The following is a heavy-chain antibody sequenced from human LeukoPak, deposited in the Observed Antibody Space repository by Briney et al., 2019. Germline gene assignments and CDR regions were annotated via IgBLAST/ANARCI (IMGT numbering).Heavy chain of an antibody. D-gene: IGHD2-2*01. CDR3: MRYQLAGLY. J-gene: IGHJ4*02. V-gene: IGHV4-39*01. CDR2: IYYTGST. CDR1: GGSISSSNYY. Sequence: SETLSLTCTVSGGSISSSNYYWGWDRQSPGKGLEWIGIIYYTGSTYYNPSLQSRVTISVDTSMNQFSLKVNSVTAADTAVYYCMRYQLAGLYWGPGTLVTVSS.